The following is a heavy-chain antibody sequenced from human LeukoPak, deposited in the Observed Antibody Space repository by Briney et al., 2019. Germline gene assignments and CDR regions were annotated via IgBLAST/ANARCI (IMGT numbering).Heavy chain of an antibody. CDR2: IKQDGSEK. Sequence: PGGSLRLSCAASGFTFSSYWMSWVRQAPGKGLEWVANIKQDGSEKYYVDSVKGRFTISRDNAKNSLYLQMNSLRAEDTAVYYCARGYXSSXYVXFAEHKYYFDYWGQGTLVTVSS. CDR3: ARGYXSSXYVXFAEHKYYFDY. D-gene: IGHD6-13*01. V-gene: IGHV3-7*04. J-gene: IGHJ4*02. CDR1: GFTFSSYW.